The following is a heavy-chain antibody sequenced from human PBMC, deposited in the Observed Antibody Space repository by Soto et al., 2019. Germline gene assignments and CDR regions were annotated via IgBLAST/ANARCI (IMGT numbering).Heavy chain of an antibody. D-gene: IGHD4-17*01. V-gene: IGHV1-24*01. Sequence: GASVKVSCKVSGNTLTGLPMHWVRQAPGKGLEWMGSVDPEEGERVFAQRFQGRVTMTEDTSTDTAYMELSSLKSEDTAVYYCAAGVTTFDYWGQGTLVTVSS. J-gene: IGHJ4*02. CDR3: AAGVTTFDY. CDR1: GNTLTGLP. CDR2: VDPEEGER.